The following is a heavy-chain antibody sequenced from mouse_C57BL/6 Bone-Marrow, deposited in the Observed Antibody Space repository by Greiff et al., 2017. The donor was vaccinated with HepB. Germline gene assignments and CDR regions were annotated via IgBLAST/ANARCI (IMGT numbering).Heavy chain of an antibody. Sequence: VQLQQSGPELVKPGASVKLSCKASGYTFTSYDINWVKQRPGQGLEWIGWIYPRDGSTKYNEKFKGKATLTLDTSSSTAYMELHSLTSEDSAVYFCARSSYDGPWYFDVWGTGTTVTVSS. CDR1: GYTFTSYD. J-gene: IGHJ1*03. D-gene: IGHD1-2*01. V-gene: IGHV1-85*01. CDR3: ARSSYDGPWYFDV. CDR2: IYPRDGST.